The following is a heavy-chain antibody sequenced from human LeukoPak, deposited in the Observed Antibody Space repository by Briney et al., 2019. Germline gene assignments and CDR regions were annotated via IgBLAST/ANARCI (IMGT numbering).Heavy chain of an antibody. CDR1: GGSISSYY. V-gene: IGHV4-59*01. CDR3: ARGGDYGPPPARDAFDI. D-gene: IGHD4/OR15-4a*01. Sequence: SETLSLTYTVYGGSISSYYWSWIRQPPGKGLEWIGYIYYSGSTNYNPSLKSRVTISVDTSKNQFSLKLSSVTAADTAVYYCARGGDYGPPPARDAFDIWGQGTMVTVSS. CDR2: IYYSGST. J-gene: IGHJ3*02.